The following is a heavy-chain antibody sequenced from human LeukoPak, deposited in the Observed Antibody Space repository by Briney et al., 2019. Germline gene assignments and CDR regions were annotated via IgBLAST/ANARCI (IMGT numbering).Heavy chain of an antibody. Sequence: SVKVSCKASGGTFSSYAISWVRQAPGQGLEWMGGIIPIFGTANYAQKFQGRVTITADESTSTAYMELSSLRSEDTAVYYCARSYYGSGSYESIDYWGQGTLVTVSS. CDR3: ARSYYGSGSYESIDY. CDR1: GGTFSSYA. D-gene: IGHD3-10*01. CDR2: IIPIFGTA. V-gene: IGHV1-69*01. J-gene: IGHJ4*02.